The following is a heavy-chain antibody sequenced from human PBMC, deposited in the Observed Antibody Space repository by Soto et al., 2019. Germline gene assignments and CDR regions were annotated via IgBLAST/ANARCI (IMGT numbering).Heavy chain of an antibody. V-gene: IGHV4-59*01. Sequence: SETLSLTCTVSGGSISSYYWSWIRQPPGKGLEWIGYIYYSGSTNYNPSLKSRVTISVDTSKNQFSLKLSSVTAADTAVYYCARTYYDIPFDYWGQGTLVTVSS. CDR3: ARTYYDIPFDY. D-gene: IGHD3-9*01. CDR2: IYYSGST. CDR1: GGSISSYY. J-gene: IGHJ4*02.